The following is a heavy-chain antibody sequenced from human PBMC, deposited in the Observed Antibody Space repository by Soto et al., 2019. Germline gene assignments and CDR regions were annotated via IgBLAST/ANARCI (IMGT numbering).Heavy chain of an antibody. CDR2: ISSSSSYI. J-gene: IGHJ6*02. CDR3: ARERGGYCSGGSCYHYGMDV. D-gene: IGHD2-15*01. V-gene: IGHV3-21*01. CDR1: GFTFGSYS. Sequence: PGGSLRLSCAASGFTFGSYSMNWVRQAPGKGLEWVSSISSSSSYIYYADSVKGRFTISRDNAKNSLYLQMNSLRAEDTAVYYCARERGGYCSGGSCYHYGMDVWGQGTTVTVSS.